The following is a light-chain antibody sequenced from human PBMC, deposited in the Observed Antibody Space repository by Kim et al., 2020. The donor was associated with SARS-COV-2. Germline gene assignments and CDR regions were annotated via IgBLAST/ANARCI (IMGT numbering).Light chain of an antibody. J-gene: IGKJ1*01. CDR2: GAS. Sequence: EIVMTQSPAPLSVSPGERATLSCRASQSVSSNLAWYQQKPGQAPRLLIYGASTRATGIPARFSGSGSGTEFTLTISSLQSEDFAVYYCQHYNNWPRTFGQGTKVDIK. V-gene: IGKV3-15*01. CDR3: QHYNNWPRT. CDR1: QSVSSN.